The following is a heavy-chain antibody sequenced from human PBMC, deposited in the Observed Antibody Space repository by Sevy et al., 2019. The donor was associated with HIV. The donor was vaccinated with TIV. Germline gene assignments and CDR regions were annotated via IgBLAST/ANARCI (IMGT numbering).Heavy chain of an antibody. CDR3: AKEDRNYYYDY. V-gene: IGHV3-30*18. CDR1: GFSFSNTG. CDR2: VSRDGITV. D-gene: IGHD3-10*01. Sequence: GGSLRLSCAATGFSFSNTGMHWVRQAPGKGLGWVGIVSRDGITVFYGESVKGRFTISRDNSKSTLYLQMNSLRLEDTAVYYCAKEDRNYYYDYWGQGTLVTVSS. J-gene: IGHJ4*02.